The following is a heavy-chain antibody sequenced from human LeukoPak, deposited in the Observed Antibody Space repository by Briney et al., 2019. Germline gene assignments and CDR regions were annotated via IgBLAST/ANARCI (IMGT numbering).Heavy chain of an antibody. J-gene: IGHJ4*02. CDR3: AKGRGLRYFDWLSI. Sequence: GGSLRLSCAASGFTFSTYAMTWVRQAPGKGLEWVSTISGSGGSAFYTDSVKGRFTISRDNSKNTLSLQMNSLRAEDTPVYYCAKGRGLRYFDWLSIWGQGTLVTVSS. CDR1: GFTFSTYA. D-gene: IGHD3-9*01. CDR2: ISGSGGSA. V-gene: IGHV3-23*01.